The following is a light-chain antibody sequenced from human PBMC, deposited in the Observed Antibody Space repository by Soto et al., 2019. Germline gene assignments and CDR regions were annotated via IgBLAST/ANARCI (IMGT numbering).Light chain of an antibody. Sequence: DIVLTQSPATLSLSPGERATLSCRASQSVSSYLTWYQQKPGQAPRLLIYDASKRATGIPARFSASGSGADFTLTISSLEPEDFAVYFCQQRSNWPVTCGRGTKVEIK. J-gene: IGKJ4*01. CDR3: QQRSNWPVT. CDR1: QSVSSY. CDR2: DAS. V-gene: IGKV3-11*01.